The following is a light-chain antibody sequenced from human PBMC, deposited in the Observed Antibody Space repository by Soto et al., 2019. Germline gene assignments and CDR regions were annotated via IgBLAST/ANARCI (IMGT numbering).Light chain of an antibody. CDR1: SSNIGSNT. V-gene: IGLV1-44*01. Sequence: QSVLTQPPSASGTPGQRVTISCSGSSSNIGSNTVNWYQQLPGTAPKLLIYSNNQRPSGVPDRFSGSKSGNSASLAISGLKSEDEADYYCAAWDDSLGTVFGGGTKLTVL. J-gene: IGLJ3*02. CDR3: AAWDDSLGTV. CDR2: SNN.